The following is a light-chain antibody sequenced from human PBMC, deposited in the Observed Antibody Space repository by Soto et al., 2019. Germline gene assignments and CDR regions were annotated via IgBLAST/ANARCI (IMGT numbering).Light chain of an antibody. CDR2: NYN. CDR1: SSNIGSNT. CDR3: ASWDDSLNGRV. J-gene: IGLJ2*01. V-gene: IGLV1-44*01. Sequence: QSVLTQPPSASGTPGQRVTISCSGSSSNIGSNTVNWYQQLPGTAPKLLIYNYNQRPSGVPDRFSGSKSGTSASLAISSLQSEDEADYYCASWDDSLNGRVFGGGTKVTVL.